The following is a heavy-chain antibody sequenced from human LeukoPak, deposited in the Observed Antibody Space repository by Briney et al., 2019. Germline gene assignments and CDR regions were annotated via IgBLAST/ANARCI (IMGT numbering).Heavy chain of an antibody. CDR3: ARDLGITHYYGMDV. D-gene: IGHD1-14*01. V-gene: IGHV4-59*01. Sequence: PSETLSLTCTVSGGSISSYYWSWIRQPPGKGLEWIGYIYYSGSTNYNPSLKSRVTISVDTSKNQFSLKLSSVTAADTAVYYCARDLGITHYYGMDVWGQGTTVTVSS. J-gene: IGHJ6*02. CDR2: IYYSGST. CDR1: GGSISSYY.